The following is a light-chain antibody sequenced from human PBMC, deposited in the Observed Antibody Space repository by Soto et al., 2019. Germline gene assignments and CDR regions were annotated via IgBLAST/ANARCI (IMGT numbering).Light chain of an antibody. Sequence: EIVLTQSPATLSLSPGERATLSCRASQSVSSYLAWYQQKPGQAPRLLIYDASNRATGIPARFSGSGSGTDFTLTISSLEPADFAVYYCQERSNWPHTFGQGTKLEIK. J-gene: IGKJ2*01. CDR2: DAS. CDR3: QERSNWPHT. CDR1: QSVSSY. V-gene: IGKV3-11*01.